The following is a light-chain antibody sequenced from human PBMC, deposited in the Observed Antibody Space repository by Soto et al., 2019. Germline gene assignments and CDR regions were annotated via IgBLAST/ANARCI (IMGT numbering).Light chain of an antibody. J-gene: IGKJ3*01. V-gene: IGKV1-12*01. CDR3: PQANSFPIT. CDR1: QDILSW. Sequence: DIQMTQSPSSVSASVGDRVTITCRASQDILSWLAWYQQKPGEAPRLLIYASSNLQSGVPSRFSGSGSGPDFTLTISSLPPEDFATYYFPQANSFPITFGPGTRLHIK. CDR2: ASS.